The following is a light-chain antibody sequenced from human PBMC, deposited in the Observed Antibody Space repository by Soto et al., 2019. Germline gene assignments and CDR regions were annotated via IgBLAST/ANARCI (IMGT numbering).Light chain of an antibody. CDR3: QQSGSPPLT. CDR2: GAS. V-gene: IGKV3-20*01. CDR1: QSVSNNY. Sequence: EIVLTQSPGTLSLSPGERAALSCRASQSVSNNYVAWYQQRPGQAPRLLIYGASKRATGIPDRFSGSGSATDFTLTISRLEPEDFAVYFCQQSGSPPLTFGGGTNVEIK. J-gene: IGKJ4*01.